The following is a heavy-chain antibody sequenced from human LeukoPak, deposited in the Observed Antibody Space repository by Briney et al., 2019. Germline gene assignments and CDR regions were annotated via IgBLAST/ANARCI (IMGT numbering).Heavy chain of an antibody. CDR2: ISSGGSTI. V-gene: IGHV3-48*03. D-gene: IGHD5-24*01. J-gene: IGHJ4*02. CDR3: ARVRDGSQDY. CDR1: GFTFSSYE. Sequence: PGGSLRLSCAASGFTFSSYEMNWVRQAPGKGLERVSYISSGGSTIYYADSVKGRFTISRDNAKNSLYLQMNSLRAEDTAVYYCARVRDGSQDYWGQGTLVTVSS.